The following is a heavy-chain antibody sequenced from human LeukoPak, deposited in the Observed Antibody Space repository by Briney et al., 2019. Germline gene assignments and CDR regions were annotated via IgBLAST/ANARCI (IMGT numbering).Heavy chain of an antibody. J-gene: IGHJ4*02. D-gene: IGHD5-12*01. CDR2: IYYSGST. Sequence: TLSLTCTFSGDSISSGGYYWSWIRQHPGKGLEWIGYIYYSGSTFYNPSLKSRVTISVDTSKNQFSLRLSSVTAADTAVYYCAREPRGGGYSFDYWGQGTLVTVSS. CDR1: GDSISSGGYY. CDR3: AREPRGGGYSFDY. V-gene: IGHV4-31*03.